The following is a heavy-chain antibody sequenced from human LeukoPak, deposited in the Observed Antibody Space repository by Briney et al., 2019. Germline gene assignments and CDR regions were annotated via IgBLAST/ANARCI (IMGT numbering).Heavy chain of an antibody. Sequence: SETLSLTCTVSGGSINVYYWSWIRQPAGKGLQWIGRISTSGNTDYNPSLKSRVTMSVDTSKNQFSLKLSSVTAADTAVYYCARGKRGYWIWGQGTMVTVSS. D-gene: IGHD3-22*01. CDR1: GGSINVYY. CDR3: ARGKRGYWI. CDR2: ISTSGNT. V-gene: IGHV4-4*07. J-gene: IGHJ3*02.